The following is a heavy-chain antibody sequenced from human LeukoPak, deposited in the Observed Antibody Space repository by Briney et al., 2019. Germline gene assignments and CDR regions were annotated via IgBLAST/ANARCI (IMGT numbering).Heavy chain of an antibody. CDR1: GYTFTSYG. V-gene: IGHV1-18*01. J-gene: IGHJ4*02. Sequence: ASVKVSCKASGYTFTSYGISWVRQAPGQGLEWTGWISAYNGNTNYAQKLQGRVTMTTDTSTSTAYMELRSLRSDDTAVYYCARADIYCSSTSCYRFGYWGQGTLVTVSS. CDR2: ISAYNGNT. CDR3: ARADIYCSSTSCYRFGY. D-gene: IGHD2-2*01.